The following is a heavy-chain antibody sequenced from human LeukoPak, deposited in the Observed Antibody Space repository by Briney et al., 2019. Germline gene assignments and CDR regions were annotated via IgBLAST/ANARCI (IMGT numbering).Heavy chain of an antibody. CDR3: ARERYGDFEAY. V-gene: IGHV4-30-4*08. J-gene: IGHJ4*02. CDR2: ISYSGTP. CDR1: LGSLNTANYY. Sequence: PLETLSLTRNVSLGSLNTANYYWTWIRQPPGEGLEWIGYISYSGTPFYHPPLNTRVPIPLDTPKNQFSLRLTYGNPTDRPMFYCARERYGDFEAYWGQGTLVTVSS. D-gene: IGHD4-17*01.